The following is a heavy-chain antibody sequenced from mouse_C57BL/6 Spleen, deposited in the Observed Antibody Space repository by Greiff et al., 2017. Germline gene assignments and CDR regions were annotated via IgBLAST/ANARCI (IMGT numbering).Heavy chain of an antibody. CDR2: IDPETGGT. CDR3: TPLITTVVARFGY. D-gene: IGHD1-1*01. CDR1: GYTFTDYE. V-gene: IGHV1-15*01. J-gene: IGHJ2*01. Sequence: VQGVESGAELVRPGASVTLSCKASGYTFTDYEMHWVKQTPVHGLEWIGAIDPETGGTAYNQKFKGKAILTADKSSSTAYMALRSLTSEDSAVYYCTPLITTVVARFGYWGQGTTLTVSS.